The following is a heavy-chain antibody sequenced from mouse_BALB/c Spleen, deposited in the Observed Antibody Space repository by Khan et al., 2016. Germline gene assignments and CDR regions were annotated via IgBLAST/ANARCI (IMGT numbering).Heavy chain of an antibody. J-gene: IGHJ2*01. D-gene: IGHD2-3*01. V-gene: IGHV2-9*02. Sequence: QVQLKESGPGLVAPSQSLSITCTVSGFSLTTYDIHWVRQPPGKGLKWLGVIWAGGSTNYNSALMSRLSISKDNSKSQVFLKMNILQPDDTAMYYCARVQFGSYDYFDFWCQGTTLAVSS. CDR2: IWAGGST. CDR3: ARVQFGSYDYFDF. CDR1: GFSLTTYD.